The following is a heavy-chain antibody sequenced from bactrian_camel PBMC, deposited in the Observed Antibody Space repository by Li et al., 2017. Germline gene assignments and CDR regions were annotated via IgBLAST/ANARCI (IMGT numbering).Heavy chain of an antibody. CDR3: AAVYRRYTRYPPLTKDEYIY. V-gene: IGHV3S26*01. CDR1: GYTSSSFC. J-gene: IGHJ4*01. CDR2: IDRAGSI. D-gene: IGHD2*01. Sequence: QVQLVESGGGSVQAGGSLRLSCTASGYTSSSFCMGWFRQAPGKEREGVALIDRAGSISYADSVKGRFTTSKDNAKNILYLQMNSLKPEDTAMYYCAAVYRRYTRYPPLTKDEYIYWGRGTQVTVSS.